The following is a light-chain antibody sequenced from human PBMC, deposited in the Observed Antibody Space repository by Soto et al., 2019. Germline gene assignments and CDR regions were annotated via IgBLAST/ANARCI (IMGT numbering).Light chain of an antibody. V-gene: IGKV1-8*01. J-gene: IGKJ2*01. CDR1: QGISSY. CDR2: AAS. CDR3: QQYYSYPS. Sequence: AIRMTQSPSSFSASTGDRVTITCRASQGISSYLAWYQQKPGKAPKLLIYAASTLQSGVPSRFSGSGSGTDFTLTINCLQSEDFATYYCQQYYSYPSFCQGTKLEIK.